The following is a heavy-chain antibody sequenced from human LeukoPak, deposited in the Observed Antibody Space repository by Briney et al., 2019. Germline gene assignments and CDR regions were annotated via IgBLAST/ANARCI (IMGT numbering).Heavy chain of an antibody. Sequence: GGSLRLSCAASGFTFSSYAMSWVRQAPGKGLEWVSAISGSGGSTYYADSVKGRFTISRDHSKNTLYLQMNSLRAEDTAVYYCAKVIAARPIYYYGMDVWGQGTTVTVSS. J-gene: IGHJ6*02. V-gene: IGHV3-23*01. CDR3: AKVIAARPIYYYGMDV. D-gene: IGHD6-6*01. CDR1: GFTFSSYA. CDR2: ISGSGGST.